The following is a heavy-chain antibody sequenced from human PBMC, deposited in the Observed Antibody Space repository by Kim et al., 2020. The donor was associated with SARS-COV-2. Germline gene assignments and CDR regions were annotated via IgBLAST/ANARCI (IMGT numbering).Heavy chain of an antibody. CDR2: VKSQTNTEST. CDR1: GLTFNNSC. D-gene: IGHD3-22*01. J-gene: IGHJ2*01. V-gene: IGHV3-15*01. CDR3: APDHLPDYAISVYYF. Sequence: GGSLRLSCAASGLTFNNSCMSWVRQAPGKGLEWVCRVKSQTNTESTDYSAPVRCRITISNAEKANSVYLQRNRLKNEDTADYSCAPDHLPDYAISVYYF.